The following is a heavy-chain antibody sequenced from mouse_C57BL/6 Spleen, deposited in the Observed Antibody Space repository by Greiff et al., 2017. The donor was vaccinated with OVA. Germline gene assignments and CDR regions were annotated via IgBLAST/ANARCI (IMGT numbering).Heavy chain of an antibody. Sequence: QVQLQQPGAELVMPGASVKLSCKASGYTFTSYWMHWVKQRPGQGLEWIGEIDPSDSYTNYNQKFKGKSTLTVDKSSSTAYMQLSSLTSEDSAVYYCARNYYGYYGIADWGKGTLVTVSA. CDR2: IDPSDSYT. V-gene: IGHV1-69*01. CDR1: GYTFTSYW. D-gene: IGHD2-1*01. J-gene: IGHJ3*01. CDR3: ARNYYGYYGIAD.